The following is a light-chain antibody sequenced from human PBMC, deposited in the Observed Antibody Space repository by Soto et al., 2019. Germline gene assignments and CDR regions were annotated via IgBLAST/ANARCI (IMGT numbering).Light chain of an antibody. J-gene: IGKJ1*01. V-gene: IGKV1-5*03. CDR3: QQYDNRCT. Sequence: DIQMTQSPSTLSASVGDRVTITCRASQNVNGWLAWYQQKPGKATKLLINKASTLESGVPSRFSGREFGQEFTNTISSLQTDDFANYYCQQYDNRCTFGQGTKVEVK. CDR1: QNVNGW. CDR2: KAS.